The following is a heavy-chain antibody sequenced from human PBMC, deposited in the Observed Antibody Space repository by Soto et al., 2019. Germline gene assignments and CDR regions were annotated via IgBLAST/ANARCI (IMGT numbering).Heavy chain of an antibody. J-gene: IGHJ5*02. D-gene: IGHD3-3*01. CDR1: GDSVSSNSAA. V-gene: IGHV6-1*01. CDR3: ARGLWSGYYSNWFDP. Sequence: SQTLSLTCVISGDSVSSNSAAWNWIRQSPSRGLEWLGRTYYRSKWYDDYAVSVKSRIIITPDTSKNQFSLHLNSVTPEDTAVYYCARGLWSGYYSNWFDPWGQGTLVTVSS. CDR2: TYYRSKWYD.